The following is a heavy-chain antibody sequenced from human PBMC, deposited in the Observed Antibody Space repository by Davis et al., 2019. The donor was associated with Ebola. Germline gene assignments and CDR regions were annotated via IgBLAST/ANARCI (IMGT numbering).Heavy chain of an antibody. V-gene: IGHV3-73*01. Sequence: GESLKIPCAASGFTFSGSAMHWVRQASGKGLEWVGRIRSKANSYATAYAASVKGRFTISRDNAKNSLYLQMNSLRAEDTAVYYCAVVGAIPYWGQGTLVTVSS. CDR1: GFTFSGSA. D-gene: IGHD1-26*01. CDR3: AVVGAIPY. CDR2: IRSKANSYAT. J-gene: IGHJ4*02.